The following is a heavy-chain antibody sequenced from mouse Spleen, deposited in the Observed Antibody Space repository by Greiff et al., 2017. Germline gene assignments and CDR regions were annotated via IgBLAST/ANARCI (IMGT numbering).Heavy chain of an antibody. J-gene: IGHJ1*03. V-gene: IGHV3-6*01. CDR3: ARDQGPYSDWYFDV. CDR1: GYSITRGYY. CDR2: ISYDGSN. Sequence: EVQLQESGPGLVKPSQSLSLTCSVTGYSITRGYYWNWIRQFPGNKLEWMGYISYDGSNNYNPSLKNRISITRDTSKNQFFLKLNSVTTEDTATYYWARDQGPYSDWYFDVWGTGTTVTVSS. D-gene: IGHD3-2*02.